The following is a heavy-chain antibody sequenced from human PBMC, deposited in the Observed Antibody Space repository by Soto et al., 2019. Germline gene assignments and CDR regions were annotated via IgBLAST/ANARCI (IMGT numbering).Heavy chain of an antibody. CDR3: ARNVDTAVIDGPYFDC. J-gene: IGHJ4*02. Sequence: SETMSLTCTVSGGSISTGGHYWNWIRQHPGKGLEWIGYIYYSGSTYYNPSLKSRVTISVDTSQNQFSLKLTSVTAADTAVYFCARNVDTAVIDGPYFDCWGQGTQVTVSS. V-gene: IGHV4-31*03. CDR2: IYYSGST. D-gene: IGHD5-18*01. CDR1: GGSISTGGHY.